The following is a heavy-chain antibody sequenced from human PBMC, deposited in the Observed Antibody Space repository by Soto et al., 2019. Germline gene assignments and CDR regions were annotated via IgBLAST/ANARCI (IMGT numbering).Heavy chain of an antibody. V-gene: IGHV3-74*01. J-gene: IGHJ4*02. CDR3: ARDPGWDGSHFDS. Sequence: EVQLVESGGGLVQPGGSLRLSCAASGFTFNSYWMHWVRQAPGKGLVWVSRIDSDGSSTTYADSVKGRFTISRDNAKNTVYLQMTILRAEDTAVYYCARDPGWDGSHFDSWGQGTLVNVSS. CDR1: GFTFNSYW. CDR2: IDSDGSST. D-gene: IGHD1-26*01.